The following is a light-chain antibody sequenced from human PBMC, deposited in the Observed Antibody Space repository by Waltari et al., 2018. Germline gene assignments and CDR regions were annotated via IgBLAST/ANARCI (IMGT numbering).Light chain of an antibody. Sequence: QSALTQPPSVSGSPGQSVTISCTGTSSDVGSYNRVSWYQQPPGTAPKLMIYEVSNRPSGVPDRFSGSKSVNTASLTISELQAEDEADYYCSSYTSSSTLVFGGGTKLTVL. V-gene: IGLV2-18*02. J-gene: IGLJ2*01. CDR2: EVS. CDR1: SSDVGSYNR. CDR3: SSYTSSSTLV.